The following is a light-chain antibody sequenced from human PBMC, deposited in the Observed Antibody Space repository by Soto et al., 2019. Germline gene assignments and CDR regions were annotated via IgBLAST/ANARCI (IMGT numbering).Light chain of an antibody. CDR2: EAA. CDR1: QYIHNY. CDR3: QQSNNYPWT. Sequence: DIQMTQSPSTLSASVGDRVTITCRASQYIHNYLAWYQQKPGEAPKLLIYEAANLESGVPSRFSGSGTGTEFSLHIISLQPDDFATYYCQQSNNYPWTFGQGTRVEI. V-gene: IGKV1-5*03. J-gene: IGKJ1*01.